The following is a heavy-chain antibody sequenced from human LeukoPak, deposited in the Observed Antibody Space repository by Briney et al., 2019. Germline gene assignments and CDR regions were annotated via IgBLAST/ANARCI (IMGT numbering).Heavy chain of an antibody. Sequence: SETLSLTCAVYGGSFSGYYWSWIRQPPGKGLEWIGEINHSGSTNYNPSLKSRVTISVDTSKNQFSLKLSSVTAADTAVYYCASGGTISSFDPWGQGTLVTVSP. V-gene: IGHV4-34*01. CDR3: ASGGTISSFDP. CDR2: INHSGST. D-gene: IGHD3-9*01. CDR1: GGSFSGYY. J-gene: IGHJ5*02.